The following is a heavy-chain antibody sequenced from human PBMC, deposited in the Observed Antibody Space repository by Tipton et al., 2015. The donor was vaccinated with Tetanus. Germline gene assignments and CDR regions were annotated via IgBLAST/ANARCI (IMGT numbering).Heavy chain of an antibody. Sequence: QSGAEVKKPGASVKVSCTANGYSFTSYGINWVRQAPGRGLEYMGGIIPGFGTASYAQNFQGRVTITADESTNAVHLEFFSLRSGDTAVYFCARQSASWNFYFDYWGQGTLVIVSS. CDR2: IIPGFGTA. CDR3: ARQSASWNFYFDY. V-gene: IGHV1-69*13. J-gene: IGHJ4*02. D-gene: IGHD1-7*01. CDR1: GYSFTSYG.